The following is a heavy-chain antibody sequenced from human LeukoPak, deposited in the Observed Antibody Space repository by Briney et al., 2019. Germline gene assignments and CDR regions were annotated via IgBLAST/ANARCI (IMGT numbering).Heavy chain of an antibody. Sequence: GGSLRLSCAASGFTFSTFAMIWVRQPPGKGLEWVSSIFPSGGEIHYADSVKGRFTISRDNSKNTLYLQMNSLRAEDTAVYYCAKSMGSIAVAGYWGQGTLVTVSS. CDR3: AKSMGSIAVAGY. CDR2: IFPSGGEI. J-gene: IGHJ4*02. D-gene: IGHD6-19*01. CDR1: GFTFSTFA. V-gene: IGHV3-23*01.